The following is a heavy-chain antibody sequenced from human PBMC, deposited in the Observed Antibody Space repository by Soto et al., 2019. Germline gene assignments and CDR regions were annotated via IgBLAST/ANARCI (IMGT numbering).Heavy chain of an antibody. CDR2: VFHTGTT. CDR3: ARSAGWYAVHS. Sequence: QVQLQESGPGLVKPSGTLSLTCAVYGDSFNSPYCWCWVRQPPGKGLEWIGEVFHTGTTSYKPSLGSRAIIPMDKSNNQSSLYRHTVTAAETAVYYCARSAGWYAVHSWGPGIPVIVSS. V-gene: IGHV4-4*02. CDR1: GDSFNSPYC. J-gene: IGHJ4*02. D-gene: IGHD6-19*01.